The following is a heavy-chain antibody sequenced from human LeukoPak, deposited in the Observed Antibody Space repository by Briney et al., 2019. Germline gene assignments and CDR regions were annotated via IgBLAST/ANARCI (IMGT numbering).Heavy chain of an antibody. CDR3: AKDRRAGSYDY. J-gene: IGHJ4*02. D-gene: IGHD3-10*01. CDR2: ISGSGGST. Sequence: PSETLSLTCTVSGDSISSYYWSWIRQPPGKGLEWVSAISGSGGSTYYADSVKGRFTISRDNSKNTLYLQMNSLRAEDTAVYYCAKDRRAGSYDYWGQGTLVTVSS. V-gene: IGHV3-23*01. CDR1: GDSISSYY.